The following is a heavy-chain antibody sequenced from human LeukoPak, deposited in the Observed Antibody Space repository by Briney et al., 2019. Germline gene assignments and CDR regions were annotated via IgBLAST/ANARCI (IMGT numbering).Heavy chain of an antibody. CDR1: GFTFSGSA. CDR3: ARSSMTTPFDY. J-gene: IGHJ4*02. D-gene: IGHD1-14*01. V-gene: IGHV3-73*01. Sequence: GGSLRLSCAASGFTFSGSAMHWVRQASGEGREWVGRIRNKANSYATAYSASVKGRFTISRDDSKNTAYLQMNSLKTEDTAVYYCARSSMTTPFDYWGQGTLVTVSS. CDR2: IRNKANSYAT.